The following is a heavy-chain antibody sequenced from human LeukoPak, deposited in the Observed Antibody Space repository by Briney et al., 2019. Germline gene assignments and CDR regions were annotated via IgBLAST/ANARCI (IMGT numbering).Heavy chain of an antibody. CDR2: TSSGGELT. D-gene: IGHD3-22*01. J-gene: IGHJ4*02. CDR1: GFTFSIYA. V-gene: IGHV3-23*01. CDR3: AKDRPNYYHDNGHYYRRGGDC. Sequence: PGGSLRLSCAASGFTFSIYAMSWVRQGTGKGPEWVSSTSSGGELTFYADSVKGRFTISRDNSKNTLYLQMDSLRAEDTAVYYCAKDRPNYYHDNGHYYRRGGDCWGQGTLVTVSS.